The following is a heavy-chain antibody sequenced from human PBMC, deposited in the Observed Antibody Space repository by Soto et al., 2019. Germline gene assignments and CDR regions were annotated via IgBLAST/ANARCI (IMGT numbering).Heavy chain of an antibody. D-gene: IGHD2-2*01. CDR1: GGSFSGYY. V-gene: IGHV4-34*01. J-gene: IGHJ4*02. CDR3: ARGRSGPLLPAASDY. Sequence: QVQLQQWGAGLLKPSETLSLTCAVYGGSFSGYYWSWIRQPPGKGLEWIGEINHSGSTNYNPSPKSRVTISVDTSKNQFSLKLSSVTAADTAVYYCARGRSGPLLPAASDYWGQGTLVTVSS. CDR2: INHSGST.